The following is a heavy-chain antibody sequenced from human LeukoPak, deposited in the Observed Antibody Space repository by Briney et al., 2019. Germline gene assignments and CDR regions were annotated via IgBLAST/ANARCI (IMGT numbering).Heavy chain of an antibody. D-gene: IGHD5-18*01. CDR2: INPNNGVT. Sequence: ASVKVSCKASGYSFTDYYIHWVRQAPGQGPGWMGWINPNNGVTKYAQKFQARVTMTRDTSISTAYMELSRLTSDDTAVYYCAREGDTAVDTNWFDPWGQGTLVAVSS. J-gene: IGHJ5*02. V-gene: IGHV1-2*02. CDR1: GYSFTDYY. CDR3: AREGDTAVDTNWFDP.